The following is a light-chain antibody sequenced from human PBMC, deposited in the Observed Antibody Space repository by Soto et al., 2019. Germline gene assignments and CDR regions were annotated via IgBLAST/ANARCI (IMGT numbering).Light chain of an antibody. Sequence: EIVMTQSPATLSVSPGARATLSCRASQSVSSNLAWYQQKPGQAPRLLIYGASTRATGIPARFSGSGSGTEFTLTISSLQSEDFAVYYCQQYKKWPRTFGHGTKVEIK. CDR1: QSVSSN. J-gene: IGKJ1*01. V-gene: IGKV3-15*01. CDR2: GAS. CDR3: QQYKKWPRT.